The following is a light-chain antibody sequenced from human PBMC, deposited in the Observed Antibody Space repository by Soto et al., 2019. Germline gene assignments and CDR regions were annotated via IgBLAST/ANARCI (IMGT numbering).Light chain of an antibody. CDR2: DVS. J-gene: IGLJ2*01. CDR1: NTDVGIYTY. Sequence: QSDLTQPASVSGSPGQSITISCTETNTDVGIYTYVSWYQHHPGKAPKLMIYDVSNRPSVVSDLFSGSKSGNTASLTSSGLQTEDEADYYFSLYRGANKEVFGGGTKLTVL. CDR3: SLYRGANKEV. V-gene: IGLV2-14*03.